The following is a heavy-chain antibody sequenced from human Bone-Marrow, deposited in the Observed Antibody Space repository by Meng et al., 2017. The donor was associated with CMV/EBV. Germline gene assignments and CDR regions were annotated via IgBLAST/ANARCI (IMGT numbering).Heavy chain of an antibody. V-gene: IGHV3-66*03. CDR1: GFTVSSNY. CDR3: ARDLSLQSAATSYGIYY. CDR2: IYSCGSK. Sequence: GESLKISCAASGFTVSSNYMSWVRQAPGKGLEWVSVIYSCGSKYYADSVKGRFTITRDNAKNSLYLQMNRLRAYDTAVYYCARDLSLQSAATSYGIYYWGQGTLVTVSS. D-gene: IGHD2/OR15-2a*01. J-gene: IGHJ4*01.